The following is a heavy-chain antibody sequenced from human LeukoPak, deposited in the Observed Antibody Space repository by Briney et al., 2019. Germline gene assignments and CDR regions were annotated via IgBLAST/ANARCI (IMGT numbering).Heavy chain of an antibody. V-gene: IGHV3-7*01. D-gene: IGHD3-16*02. CDR2: IRQDGSEK. CDR1: GFTFSSYW. Sequence: GGSLRLSCTASGFTFSSYWMSWVRQAPGKGLEWVANIRQDGSEKDYVDSVKGRFTISRDNSKNTLYLQMNSLRAEDTAVYYCARDGDYDYTWGSYRYSYYFDYWGQGTLVTVSS. J-gene: IGHJ4*02. CDR3: ARDGDYDYTWGSYRYSYYFDY.